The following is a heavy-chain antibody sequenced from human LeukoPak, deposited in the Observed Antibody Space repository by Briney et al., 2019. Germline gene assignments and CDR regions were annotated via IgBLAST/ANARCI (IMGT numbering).Heavy chain of an antibody. CDR2: IGTAGDT. J-gene: IGHJ2*01. CDR3: ARDRGGSYSTWYFDL. V-gene: IGHV3-13*01. D-gene: IGHD1-26*01. Sequence: GGSLRLSCVASGFTFSSYSMNWVRQATGKGLEWVSAIGTAGDTYYPGSVKGRFTISRENAKNSLYLQMNSLRAEDTAVYYCARDRGGSYSTWYFDLWGRGTLVTVSS. CDR1: GFTFSSYS.